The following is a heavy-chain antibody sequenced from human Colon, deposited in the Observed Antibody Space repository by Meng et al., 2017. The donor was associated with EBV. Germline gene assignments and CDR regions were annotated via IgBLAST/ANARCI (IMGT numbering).Heavy chain of an antibody. CDR3: ARVGAYCGGDCYHPR. CDR1: GGSLRRRKW. CDR2: IYHSGST. J-gene: IGHJ4*02. V-gene: IGHV4-4*02. Sequence: HLAEPGAGCVNPSGTRSLTCALSGGSLRRRKWWSWVRQPPGKGLEWIGEIYHSGSTNYNPSLKSRVTISVDESKNQFSLRLSSVTAADTAVYYCARVGAYCGGDCYHPRWGQGTLVTVSS. D-gene: IGHD2-21*02.